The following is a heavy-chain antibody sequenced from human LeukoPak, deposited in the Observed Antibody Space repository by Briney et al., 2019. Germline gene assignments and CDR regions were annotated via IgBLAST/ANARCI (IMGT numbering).Heavy chain of an antibody. CDR2: ISSSSSTI. CDR3: ARDTYYYDSSGYDY. J-gene: IGHJ4*02. V-gene: IGHV3-48*01. D-gene: IGHD3-22*01. Sequence: GSLRLSCAASGFTFSSYSMNWVRQAPGKGLEWVSYISSSSSTIYYADSVKGRFTISRDNAKNSLYLQMNSLRAEDTAVYYCARDTYYYDSSGYDYWGQGTLVTVSS. CDR1: GFTFSSYS.